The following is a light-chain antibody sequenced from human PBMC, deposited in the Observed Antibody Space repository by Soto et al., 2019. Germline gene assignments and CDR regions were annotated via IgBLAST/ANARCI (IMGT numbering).Light chain of an antibody. V-gene: IGLV2-8*01. CDR2: EAS. CDR3: SSYAGSNIFG. CDR1: SSDVGGYNF. J-gene: IGLJ1*01. Sequence: QSVLTQPPSASGSPGQSVTISCTGTSSDVGGYNFVAWYQQHPGKAPKLMISEASKRPSGVPDRFSGSKSGKTASLTVSGLQAEDEADYYCSSYAGSNIFGFGTGTKVTVL.